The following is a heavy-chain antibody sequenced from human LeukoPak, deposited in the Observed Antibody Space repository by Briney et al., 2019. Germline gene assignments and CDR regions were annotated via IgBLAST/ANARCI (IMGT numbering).Heavy chain of an antibody. Sequence: PGGSLRLSCTASGFSVSSNYMSWVRQAPGKGLEWVSAISGSGGSTYYADSVKGRFTISRDNSKNTLYLQMNSLRAEDTAVYYCAKDSLLWFGELLYYPSWEDYYGMDVWGQGTTVTVSS. V-gene: IGHV3-23*01. CDR3: AKDSLLWFGELLYYPSWEDYYGMDV. J-gene: IGHJ6*02. D-gene: IGHD3-10*01. CDR2: ISGSGGST. CDR1: GFSVSSNY.